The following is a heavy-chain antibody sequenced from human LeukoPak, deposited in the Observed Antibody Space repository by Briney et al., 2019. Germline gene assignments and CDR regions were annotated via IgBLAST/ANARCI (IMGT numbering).Heavy chain of an antibody. J-gene: IGHJ6*03. CDR1: GFTFSSYG. CDR2: ISWNSDKI. CDR3: ARVGRWGYYYYYYMDV. Sequence: GGSLRLSCAASGFTFSSYGMSWVRQAPGKGLEWVSGISWNSDKIGYADSVKGRFTISRDNSKNTLYLQMNSLRAEDTAVYYCARVGRWGYYYYYYMDVWGKGTTVTVSS. D-gene: IGHD3-16*01. V-gene: IGHV3-23*01.